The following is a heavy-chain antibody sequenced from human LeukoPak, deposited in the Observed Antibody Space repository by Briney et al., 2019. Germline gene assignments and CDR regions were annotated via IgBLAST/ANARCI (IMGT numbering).Heavy chain of an antibody. V-gene: IGHV3-21*01. CDR2: ISSSSSYI. CDR1: GFTFSSYS. D-gene: IGHD3-22*01. J-gene: IGHJ4*02. CDR3: AGSSGYYYEPDY. Sequence: GGSLRLSCAASGFTFSSYSMNWVRQAPGKGLEWVSSISSSSSYIYYADSVKGRFTISRDNAKYSLYLQMNSLRAEDTAVYYCAGSSGYYYEPDYWGQGTLVTVSS.